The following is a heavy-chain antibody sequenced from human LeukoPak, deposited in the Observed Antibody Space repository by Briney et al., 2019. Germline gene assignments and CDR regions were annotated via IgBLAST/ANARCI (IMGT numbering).Heavy chain of an antibody. Sequence: GRSLRLSCAASGFTFSDYYMSWIRQAPGKGLEWVSYISSSSSYTNYADSVKGRFTISRDNAKNSLYLQMNSLRAEDTAVYYCARTAAGTSDYWGQGTLVTVSS. J-gene: IGHJ4*02. V-gene: IGHV3-11*06. CDR1: GFTFSDYY. CDR3: ARTAAGTSDY. CDR2: ISSSSSYT. D-gene: IGHD6-19*01.